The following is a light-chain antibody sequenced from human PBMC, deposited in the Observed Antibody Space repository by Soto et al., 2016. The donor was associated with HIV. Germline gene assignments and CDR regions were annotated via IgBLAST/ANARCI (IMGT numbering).Light chain of an antibody. J-gene: IGLJ3*02. CDR1: SIGSKS. Sequence: SYVLTQPPSVSVAPGSTARITCGGNSIGSKSVHWYQQKTGQAPVLVVYDDSDRPSEIPERFSGSNSGNTATLTIRGVEVGDEADYYCQVWDSSSDHPVFGGGTKLTVL. CDR2: DDS. CDR3: QVWDSSSDHPV. V-gene: IGLV3-21*03.